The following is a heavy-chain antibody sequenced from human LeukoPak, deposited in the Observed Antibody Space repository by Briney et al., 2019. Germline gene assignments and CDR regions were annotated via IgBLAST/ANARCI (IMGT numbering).Heavy chain of an antibody. CDR3: ASYVYGSGWYFDY. J-gene: IGHJ4*02. CDR1: GGPIISHY. V-gene: IGHV4-34*01. CDR2: INHSGST. D-gene: IGHD6-19*01. Sequence: PSETLSLTCSVSGGPIISHYWSWIRQPPGKGLEWIGEINHSGSTNYNPSLKSRVTISVDTSKNQFSLKLSSVTAADTAVYYCASYVYGSGWYFDYWGQGTLVTVSS.